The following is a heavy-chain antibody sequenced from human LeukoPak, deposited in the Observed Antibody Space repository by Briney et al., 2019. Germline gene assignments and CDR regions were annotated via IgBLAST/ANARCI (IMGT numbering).Heavy chain of an antibody. CDR2: IIPSFGTA. V-gene: IGHV1-69*13. CDR3: ASLGGGSTVTTYLNY. Sequence: SVKVSCKASGGTFSSYAISWVRQAPGQGLEWMGGIIPSFGTANYAQKFQGRVTITADESTSTAYMELSSLRSEDTAVYYCASLGGGSTVTTYLNYWGQGTLVIVSS. J-gene: IGHJ4*02. CDR1: GGTFSSYA. D-gene: IGHD4-17*01.